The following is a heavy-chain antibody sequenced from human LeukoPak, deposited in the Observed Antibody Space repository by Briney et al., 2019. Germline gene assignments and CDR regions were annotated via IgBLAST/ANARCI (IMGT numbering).Heavy chain of an antibody. Sequence: HGESLKISCKGSGYSFTSYWIGWVRQMPGKGLEWMGIIYPGDSDTRYSPSFQGQVTISADKSISTAYLQWSSLKASDTAMYYCARSHYGSYTSLYWDIWGQGTMVTVSS. J-gene: IGHJ3*02. CDR3: ARSHYGSYTSLYWDI. CDR1: GYSFTSYW. CDR2: IYPGDSDT. D-gene: IGHD1-26*01. V-gene: IGHV5-51*01.